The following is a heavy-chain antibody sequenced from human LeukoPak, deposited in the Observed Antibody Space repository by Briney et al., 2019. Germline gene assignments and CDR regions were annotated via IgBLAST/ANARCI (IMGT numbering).Heavy chain of an antibody. D-gene: IGHD1-26*01. CDR1: GGPISSYY. CDR3: ARSRPGSYPNYYYYMDV. J-gene: IGHJ6*03. Sequence: SETLSLTCTVSGGPISSYYWSWIRQPPGKGLEWIGYIYYSGSTNYNPSLKSRVTISVDTSKNQFSLKLSSVTAADTAVYYCARSRPGSYPNYYYYMDVWDKGTTVTVSS. CDR2: IYYSGST. V-gene: IGHV4-59*08.